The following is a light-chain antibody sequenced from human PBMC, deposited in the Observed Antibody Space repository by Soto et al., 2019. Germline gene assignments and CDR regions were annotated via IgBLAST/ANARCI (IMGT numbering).Light chain of an antibody. CDR3: QQSYSGPWT. V-gene: IGKV1-39*01. CDR2: SAS. CDR1: QAMSTN. J-gene: IGKJ1*01. Sequence: IQMTPSTSSLSSSVGYRVTITCRARQAMSTNLNWYQQKPGKAPKLLVSSASNLQGGVPSRFSGSGSGTDFTLTISSLQPEDFATYYCQQSYSGPWTVGQGTKVDIK.